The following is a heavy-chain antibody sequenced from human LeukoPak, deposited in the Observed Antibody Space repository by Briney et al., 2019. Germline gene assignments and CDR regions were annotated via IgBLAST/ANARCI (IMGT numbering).Heavy chain of an antibody. CDR1: GFSFSDHC. Sequence: GGSLRLSCAASGFSFSDHCMSWIRQGPGEGLEWVSYISSSRSFTNYADSVKGRFTISRDTAKNSLYLQMNSLRAEDTAVYYCARLRGYSYGLDYWGQGILVTVSS. D-gene: IGHD5-18*01. CDR3: ARLRGYSYGLDY. V-gene: IGHV3-11*03. CDR2: ISSSRSFT. J-gene: IGHJ4*02.